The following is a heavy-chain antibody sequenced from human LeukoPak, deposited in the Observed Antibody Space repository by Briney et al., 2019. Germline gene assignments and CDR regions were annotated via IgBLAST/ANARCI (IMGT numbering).Heavy chain of an antibody. CDR1: GFTFSSYA. D-gene: IGHD3-22*01. Sequence: RGGSLRLSCAASGFTFSSYAMSWVRQAPGKGLEWVSAISGSGGSTYYADSVKGRFTISRDNSKNTLYLQMNSLRAEDAAVYYCAKGSHSVLVVTEWGQGTLVTVSS. J-gene: IGHJ4*02. V-gene: IGHV3-23*01. CDR2: ISGSGGST. CDR3: AKGSHSVLVVTE.